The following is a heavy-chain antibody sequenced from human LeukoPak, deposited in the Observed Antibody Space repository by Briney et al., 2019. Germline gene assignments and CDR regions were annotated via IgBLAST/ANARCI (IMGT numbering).Heavy chain of an antibody. CDR3: ARRDSSGVVPRWDY. V-gene: IGHV4-31*03. Sequence: SQTLSLTCTVSGGSIRSGGDYWNWIRQHPERGLEWIGYIYYSGSTYYNPSLKSRVTISVDTSKNRFSLKLSSVTAADTAVYYCARRDSSGVVPRWDYWGQGTLVTVSS. CDR2: IYYSGST. CDR1: GGSIRSGGDY. D-gene: IGHD6-25*01. J-gene: IGHJ4*02.